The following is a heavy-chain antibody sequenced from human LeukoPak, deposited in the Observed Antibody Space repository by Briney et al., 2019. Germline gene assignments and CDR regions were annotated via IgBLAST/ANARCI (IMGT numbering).Heavy chain of an antibody. CDR3: AKVRQPSSFYYYYGMDV. CDR1: GFTFSSYG. Sequence: GGSLRLSCAASGFTFSSYGMHWVRQAPGKGLEWVAVISYDGSNKYYADSVKGRFTISRDNSKNTLYLQMNSLRAEDTVVYYCAKVRQPSSFYYYYGMDVWGQGTTVTVSS. V-gene: IGHV3-30*18. D-gene: IGHD6-13*01. CDR2: ISYDGSNK. J-gene: IGHJ6*02.